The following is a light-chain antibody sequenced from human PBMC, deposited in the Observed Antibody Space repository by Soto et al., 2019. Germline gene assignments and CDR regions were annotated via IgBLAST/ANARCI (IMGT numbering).Light chain of an antibody. Sequence: DIVLTQSPDSLAVSPGERAAINCKSSQTVVYSTSSQSYLAWYQQKPGQPPKLLIYWASTRESGVPDRFIGSGSGTDFTLTINNLQAEDVAVYYCQQYYDTPYTFGQGTKLVMK. V-gene: IGKV4-1*01. CDR3: QQYYDTPYT. CDR1: QTVVYSTSSQSY. CDR2: WAS. J-gene: IGKJ2*01.